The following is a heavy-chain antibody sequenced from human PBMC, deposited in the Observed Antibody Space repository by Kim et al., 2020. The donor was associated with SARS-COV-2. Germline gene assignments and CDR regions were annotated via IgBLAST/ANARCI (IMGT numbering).Heavy chain of an antibody. CDR3: ATDGSDY. Sequence: ENGETTYAQKLPGRVTMTEDTSTDPAYMELSSLRSEDTAVYYCATDGSDYWGQGTLVTVSS. J-gene: IGHJ4*02. V-gene: IGHV1-24*01. CDR2: ENGET.